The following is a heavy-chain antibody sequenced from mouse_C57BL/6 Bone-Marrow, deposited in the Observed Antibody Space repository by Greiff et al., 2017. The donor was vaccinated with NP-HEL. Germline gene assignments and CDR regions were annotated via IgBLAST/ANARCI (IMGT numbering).Heavy chain of an antibody. V-gene: IGHV14-4*01. CDR1: GFNIKDDY. J-gene: IGHJ4*01. Sequence: DVQLQESGAELVRPGASVKLSCTASGFNIKDDYMHWVKQRPEQGLEWIGWIDPENGDTEYASKFQGKATITADTSSNTAYLQLSSLTSEDTAVYYCTTGGSSPYAMDYWGQGTSVTVSS. D-gene: IGHD1-1*01. CDR3: TTGGSSPYAMDY. CDR2: IDPENGDT.